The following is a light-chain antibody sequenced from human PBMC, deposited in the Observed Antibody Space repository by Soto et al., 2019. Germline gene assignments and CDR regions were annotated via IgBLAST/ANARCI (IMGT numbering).Light chain of an antibody. CDR3: QSYDSSLSGWV. CDR2: GNS. CDR1: SSNIGADYD. V-gene: IGLV1-40*01. J-gene: IGLJ3*02. Sequence: QSVLTQPPSVSGAPGQRVTISCTGSSSNIGADYDVHWYQQLPGTAPKLLIYGNSNRPSGVPDRFSGSKSGTSASLAITGLQAEDEADYYCQSYDSSLSGWVFGGGTKRTVL.